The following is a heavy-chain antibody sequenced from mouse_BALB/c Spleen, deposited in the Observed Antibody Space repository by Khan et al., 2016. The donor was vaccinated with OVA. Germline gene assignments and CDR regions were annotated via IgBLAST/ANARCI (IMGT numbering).Heavy chain of an antibody. CDR2: ISTYSGST. V-gene: IGHV1S137*01. Sequence: QVQLQQSGPELVRPGVSVKISCKGSGYTFTDYAMHWVKQSHAKSLEWIGLISTYSGSTNYNQNFKGKATMTVDTSSSTAYLDLARLTSEDSAIYYCARETYYGNYVGFAYGGQGTLVTVSA. D-gene: IGHD2-10*01. J-gene: IGHJ3*01. CDR3: ARETYYGNYVGFAY. CDR1: GYTFTDYA.